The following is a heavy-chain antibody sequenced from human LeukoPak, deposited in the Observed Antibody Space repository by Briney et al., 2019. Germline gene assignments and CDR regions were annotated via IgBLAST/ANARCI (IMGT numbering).Heavy chain of an antibody. D-gene: IGHD5-18*01. Sequence: GGSLRLSCAASGFTFSSYAMTWVRQAPGKGLEWVSAISGGGGSTYYADSVKGRFTISRDNSKNTLYLQMGSLRAEDMAVYYCARVSVDTAMDYDYWGQGTLVTVSS. V-gene: IGHV3-23*01. CDR3: ARVSVDTAMDYDY. CDR1: GFTFSSYA. CDR2: ISGGGGST. J-gene: IGHJ4*02.